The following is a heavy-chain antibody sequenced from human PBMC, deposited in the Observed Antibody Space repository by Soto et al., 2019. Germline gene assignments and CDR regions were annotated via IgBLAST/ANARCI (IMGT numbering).Heavy chain of an antibody. Sequence: PSETLSLTCTVSGGSVSSGSYYWSWIRQPPGKGLEWIGYIYYSGSTNYNPSLKSRVTISVDTSKNQFSLKLSSVTAAETAVYYCARYSRYFDWLLPCDAFDIWGQGTMVTV. CDR3: ARYSRYFDWLLPCDAFDI. CDR1: GGSVSSGSYY. CDR2: IYYSGST. D-gene: IGHD3-9*01. J-gene: IGHJ3*02. V-gene: IGHV4-61*01.